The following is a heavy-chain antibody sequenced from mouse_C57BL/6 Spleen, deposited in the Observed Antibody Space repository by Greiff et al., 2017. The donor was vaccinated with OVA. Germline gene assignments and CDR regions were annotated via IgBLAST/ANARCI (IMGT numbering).Heavy chain of an antibody. CDR1: GYTFTEYT. CDR2: FYPGSGSI. V-gene: IGHV1-62-2*01. CDR3: AKHKRGDLLFGD. Sequence: QVHVKQSGAELVKPGASVKLSCKASGYTFTEYTIHWVKQRSGQGLEWIGWFYPGSGSIKYNEKFKDQATLTADKSSSTVYMELSRLTSEDSAVYFCAKHKRGDLLFGDWGQGTTLTVSS. J-gene: IGHJ2*01.